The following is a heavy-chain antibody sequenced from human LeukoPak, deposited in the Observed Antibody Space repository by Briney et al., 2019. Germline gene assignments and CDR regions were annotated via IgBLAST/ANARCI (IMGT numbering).Heavy chain of an antibody. CDR3: ARGEYNYFDY. J-gene: IGHJ4*02. V-gene: IGHV1-18*01. Sequence: ASVKLSCKASGYTFTSHGITWVRQAPGQGLEWVGWINAYNGHTNYVQNLQGRATMTTDTSTRTAYMELRSLRSDDTAVYYCARGEYNYFDYWVQGTLVTVSS. CDR1: GYTFTSHG. CDR2: INAYNGHT. D-gene: IGHD2/OR15-2a*01.